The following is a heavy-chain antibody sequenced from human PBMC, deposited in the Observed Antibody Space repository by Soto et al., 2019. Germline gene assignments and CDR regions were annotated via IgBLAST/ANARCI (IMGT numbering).Heavy chain of an antibody. CDR3: AKGGLYISSSWYEGY. Sequence: PGGSLRLSCAASGFTFGNYAMGWVRQAPGKGLEWVSSISGSGGSAYNADSVRGRFTISRDNSKNTLYLQMNSLRAEDTAVYYCAKGGLYISSSWYEGYWGQGTLVTVSS. CDR2: ISGSGGSA. V-gene: IGHV3-23*01. J-gene: IGHJ4*02. CDR1: GFTFGNYA. D-gene: IGHD6-13*01.